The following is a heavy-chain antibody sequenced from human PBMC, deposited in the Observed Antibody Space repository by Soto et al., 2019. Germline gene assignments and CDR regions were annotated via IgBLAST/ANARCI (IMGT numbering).Heavy chain of an antibody. CDR2: ISAYNGNT. CDR3: ARVQGQRDGYNYVY. D-gene: IGHD5-12*01. J-gene: IGHJ4*02. Sequence: ASVKVSCKASGYTFTSYGIIWVRQAPGQGLEWMGWISAYNGNTNYAQKLQGRVTMTTDTSTSTAYMELRSLRSDDTAVYYCARVQGQRDGYNYVYWGQGTLVTVSS. CDR1: GYTFTSYG. V-gene: IGHV1-18*01.